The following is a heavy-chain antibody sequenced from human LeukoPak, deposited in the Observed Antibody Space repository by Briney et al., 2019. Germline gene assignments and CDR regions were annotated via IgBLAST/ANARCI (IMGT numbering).Heavy chain of an antibody. V-gene: IGHV3-13*01. D-gene: IGHD7-27*01. CDR2: IGTAGDT. Sequence: GGSLRLSCAASGFTFSSYDMHWVRHATGKGLEWVSAIGTAGDTYYPGSVKGRFTISRENAKNSLYLQMNSLRAGDTAVYYCARDSDWGYFDYWGQGTLVTVSS. CDR3: ARDSDWGYFDY. J-gene: IGHJ4*02. CDR1: GFTFSSYD.